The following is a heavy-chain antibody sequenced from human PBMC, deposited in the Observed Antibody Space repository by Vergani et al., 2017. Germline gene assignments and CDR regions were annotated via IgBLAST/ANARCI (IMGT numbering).Heavy chain of an antibody. V-gene: IGHV4-34*11. Sequence: QVQLQQWGAGLLKPSETLSLTCAVYGGSFSGYYWSWIRQPPGKGLEWIGYIYTSGSTNYNPSLKSRVTISVDTSKNQFSLKLSSVTAADTAVYYCARNYYGSGSADYWGQGTLVTVSS. CDR3: ARNYYGSGSADY. D-gene: IGHD3-10*01. CDR1: GGSFSGYY. J-gene: IGHJ4*02. CDR2: IYTSGST.